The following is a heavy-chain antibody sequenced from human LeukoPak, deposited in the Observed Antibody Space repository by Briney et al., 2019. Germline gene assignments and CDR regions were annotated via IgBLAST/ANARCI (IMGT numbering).Heavy chain of an antibody. CDR1: GLTFSSYG. CDR3: ARRAGGYSHPYDY. CDR2: IYSGGTT. J-gene: IGHJ4*02. V-gene: IGHV3-53*01. Sequence: SGGSLRLSCTASGLTFSSYGMSWVRQAPGKGLEWASLIYSGGTTYYADSVKGRFTISRDNSKNTLYLQMNSLRAEDTAVYYCARRAGGYSHPYDYWGQGILVTVSS. D-gene: IGHD4-23*01.